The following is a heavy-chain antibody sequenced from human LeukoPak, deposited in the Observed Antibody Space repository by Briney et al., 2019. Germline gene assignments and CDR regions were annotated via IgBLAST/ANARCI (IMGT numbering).Heavy chain of an antibody. CDR3: ARDYYYDSSGYYYIYYMDV. CDR1: GYTFTGYY. CDR2: ISAYNGNT. J-gene: IGHJ6*03. Sequence: ASVKVSCKASGYTFTGYYMHWVRQAPGQGLEWMGWISAYNGNTNYAQKLQGRVTMTTDTSTSTAYMELRSLRSDDTAVYYCARDYYYDSSGYYYIYYMDVWGKGTTVTVSS. V-gene: IGHV1-18*04. D-gene: IGHD3-22*01.